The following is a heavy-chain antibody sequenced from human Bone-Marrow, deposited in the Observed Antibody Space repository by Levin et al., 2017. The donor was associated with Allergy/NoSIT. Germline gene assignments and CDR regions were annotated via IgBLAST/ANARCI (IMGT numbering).Heavy chain of an antibody. Sequence: PGGSLRLSCAASGFTVSSNYMSWVRQASGKGLEWVSTLFSGGATYYADSVRGRFTISRDDSENTLYLQMNSLTVDDTAVYFCARDWDTAVLVGAHYYYGMDVWGQGTTVTVS. D-gene: IGHD5-18*01. CDR2: LFSGGAT. CDR1: GFTVSSNY. J-gene: IGHJ6*02. CDR3: ARDWDTAVLVGAHYYYGMDV. V-gene: IGHV3-66*01.